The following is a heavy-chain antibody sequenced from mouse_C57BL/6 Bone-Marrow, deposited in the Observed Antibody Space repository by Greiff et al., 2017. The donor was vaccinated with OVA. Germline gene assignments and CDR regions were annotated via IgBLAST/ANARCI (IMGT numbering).Heavy chain of an antibody. CDR3: ARPLWDPFAY. CDR2: ISGGGGNT. J-gene: IGHJ3*01. V-gene: IGHV5-9*01. D-gene: IGHD4-1*01. Sequence: EVMLVESGGGLVKPGGSLKLSCAASGFTFSSYTMSWVRQTPEKRLEWVATISGGGGNTYYPDSVKGRFTISRDNAKNTLYLQMSSLRSEDTALYYGARPLWDPFAYWGQGTLVTVSA. CDR1: GFTFSSYT.